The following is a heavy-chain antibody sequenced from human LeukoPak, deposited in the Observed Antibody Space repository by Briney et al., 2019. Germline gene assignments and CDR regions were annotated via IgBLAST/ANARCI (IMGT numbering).Heavy chain of an antibody. CDR2: ISGSGGST. CDR1: GFTVSSNY. Sequence: SGGSPRLSCAASGFTVSSNYMSWVRQAPGKGLEWVSAISGSGGSTYYADSVKGRFTISRDNSKNTLYLQMNSLRAEDTAVYYCAKDSPSDYWGQGTLVTVSS. CDR3: AKDSPSDY. J-gene: IGHJ4*02. V-gene: IGHV3-23*01.